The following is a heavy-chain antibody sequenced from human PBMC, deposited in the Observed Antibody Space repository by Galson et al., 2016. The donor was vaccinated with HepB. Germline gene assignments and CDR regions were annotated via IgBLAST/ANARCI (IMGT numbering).Heavy chain of an antibody. CDR3: TRSFDFWSMDV. Sequence: SVQVSCKASGYTFTDYGHSWVRQAPGQGPEWMGWIHPNDGSTKNAEKVQDRVSMPRDMSTTTLYVELRSLRSDDTAVYYCTRSFDFWSMDVWGQGTTVIVSS. CDR1: GYTFTDYG. V-gene: IGHV1-18*04. J-gene: IGHJ6*02. D-gene: IGHD3/OR15-3a*01. CDR2: IHPNDGST.